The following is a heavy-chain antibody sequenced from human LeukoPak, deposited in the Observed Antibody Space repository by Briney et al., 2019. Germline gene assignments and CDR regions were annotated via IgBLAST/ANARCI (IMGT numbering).Heavy chain of an antibody. Sequence: ASVKVSCKASGYTFTSYDINWVRQATGQGLEWMGWMNPNSGNTGYAQKFQGRVTITADESTSTAYTELSSLRSEDTAVYYCARDTSRIRNWFDPWGQGTLVTVSS. CDR2: MNPNSGNT. CDR3: ARDTSRIRNWFDP. D-gene: IGHD2-15*01. CDR1: GYTFTSYD. J-gene: IGHJ5*02. V-gene: IGHV1-8*01.